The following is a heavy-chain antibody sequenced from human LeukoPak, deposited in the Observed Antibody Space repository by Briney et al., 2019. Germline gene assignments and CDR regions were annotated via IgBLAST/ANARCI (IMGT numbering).Heavy chain of an antibody. CDR3: ARDPNSSGYYGIDY. V-gene: IGHV4-61*02. CDR1: GGSISSGSYY. CDR2: IYTSGST. D-gene: IGHD3-22*01. Sequence: KNSETLSLTCTVSGGSISSGSYYWSWIRQPAGKGLEWIGRIYTSGSTNYNLSLKSRVTISVDTSKNQFSLKLSSVTAADTAVYYCARDPNSSGYYGIDYWGQGTLVTVSS. J-gene: IGHJ4*02.